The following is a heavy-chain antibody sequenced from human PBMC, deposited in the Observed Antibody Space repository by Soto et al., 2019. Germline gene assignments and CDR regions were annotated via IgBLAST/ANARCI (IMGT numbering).Heavy chain of an antibody. CDR2: IKQDGSEK. V-gene: IGHV3-7*01. CDR3: AREIQLDRSAAFDT. J-gene: IGHJ3*02. D-gene: IGHD1-1*01. Sequence: EVQLVESGGGLVQPGGSLRLSCAASGFTFSSYWMTWVRQAPGKGLEWVANIKQDGSEKYYVDSVQGRFTISRDNATNSLYLQMNRLSADDNAVSYCAREIQLDRSAAFDTWGQGTMVTVSS. CDR1: GFTFSSYW.